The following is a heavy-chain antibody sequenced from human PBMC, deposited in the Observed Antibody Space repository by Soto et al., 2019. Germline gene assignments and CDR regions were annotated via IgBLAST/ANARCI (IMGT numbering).Heavy chain of an antibody. D-gene: IGHD4-17*01. V-gene: IGHV4-31*01. CDR3: ARTPLR. J-gene: IGHJ4*01. CDR1: GGSISSGGYS. CDR2: IYYSGST. Sequence: QVQLQESGPGLVKPSQTLSLTCTVSGGSISSGGYSWSWIRQPPGKGLEWIGYIYYSGSTYYNPSLKSQLTISVDTSKNQFSLKLSSVTAADTAVYYGARTPLRWGHGTLVTVSS.